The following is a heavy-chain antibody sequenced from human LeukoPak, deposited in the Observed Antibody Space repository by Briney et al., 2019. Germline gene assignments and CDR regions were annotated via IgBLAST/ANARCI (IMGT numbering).Heavy chain of an antibody. D-gene: IGHD3-3*01. CDR2: IYHSGST. CDR3: ARDGFGVVIGHDY. Sequence: SETLSLTCTVSGYSISSGYYWGWIRPPPGKGLEWIGSIYHSGSTYYNPSLKRRVTISVDTSKDQFSLKLSSVTAADTAVYYCARDGFGVVIGHDYWGQGTLVTVSS. CDR1: GYSISSGYY. V-gene: IGHV4-38-2*02. J-gene: IGHJ4*02.